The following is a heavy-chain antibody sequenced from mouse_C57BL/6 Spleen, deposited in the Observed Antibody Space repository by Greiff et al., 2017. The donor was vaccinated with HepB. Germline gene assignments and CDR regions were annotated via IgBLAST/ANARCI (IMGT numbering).Heavy chain of an antibody. CDR3: ASLLPRYFDV. V-gene: IGHV5-6*01. CDR2: ISSGGSYT. D-gene: IGHD2-10*01. Sequence: EVMLVESGGDLVKPGGSLKLSCAASGFTFSSYGMSWVRQTPDKRLEWVATISSGGSYTYYPDSVKGRFTISRDNAKNTLYLQMSSLKSEDTAMYYCASLLPRYFDVWGTGTTVTVSS. CDR1: GFTFSSYG. J-gene: IGHJ1*03.